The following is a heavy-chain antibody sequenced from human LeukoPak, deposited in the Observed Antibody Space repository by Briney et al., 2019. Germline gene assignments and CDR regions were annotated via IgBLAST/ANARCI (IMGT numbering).Heavy chain of an antibody. D-gene: IGHD1-14*01. V-gene: IGHV3-11*04. CDR3: ARDPSPGYDAFDI. Sequence: GGSLRLACAASGFTFSDYYMGWIRQAPGKGLEWVSYISSSGSTIYYADSVKGRFTISRDNAKSSLYLQMNSPRAEDTAVYYCARDPSPGYDAFDIWGQGTLVSVSS. CDR2: ISSSGSTI. J-gene: IGHJ3*02. CDR1: GFTFSDYY.